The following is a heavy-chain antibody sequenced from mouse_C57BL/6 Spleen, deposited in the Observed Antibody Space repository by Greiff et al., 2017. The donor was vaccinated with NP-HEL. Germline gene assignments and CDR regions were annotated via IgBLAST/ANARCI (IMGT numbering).Heavy chain of an antibody. Sequence: VQLQQPGAELVKPGASVKLSCKASGYTFTSYWMHWVKQRPGRGLEWIGRIDPNSGGTKYNEKFKSKATLTVDKPSSTAYMQLSSLTSEDSAVYYCARGSYYSNYGRYFDVWGTGTTVTVSS. CDR2: IDPNSGGT. CDR1: GYTFTSYW. CDR3: ARGSYYSNYGRYFDV. J-gene: IGHJ1*03. V-gene: IGHV1-72*01. D-gene: IGHD2-5*01.